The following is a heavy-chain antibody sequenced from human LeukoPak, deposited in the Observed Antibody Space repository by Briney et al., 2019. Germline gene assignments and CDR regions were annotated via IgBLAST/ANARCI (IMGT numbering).Heavy chain of an antibody. CDR1: GYTLTELS. CDR2: FDPEDGET. D-gene: IGHD6-19*01. J-gene: IGHJ6*03. Sequence: ASVKVSCKVSGYTLTELSMHWVRQAPGKGLEWMGGFDPEDGETIYAQKFQGRVTMTEDTSTDTAYMELRSLRSDDTAVYYCARGGWYREDYYYYMDVWGKGTTVTVSS. V-gene: IGHV1-24*01. CDR3: ARGGWYREDYYYYMDV.